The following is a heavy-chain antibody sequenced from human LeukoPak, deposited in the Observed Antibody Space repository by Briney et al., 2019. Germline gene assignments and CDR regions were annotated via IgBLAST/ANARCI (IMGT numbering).Heavy chain of an antibody. CDR2: INSDGSRT. J-gene: IGHJ5*02. D-gene: IGHD2-8*02. CDR1: KFSFSSYW. V-gene: IGHV3-74*01. CDR3: ARVLTGSWDWFDP. Sequence: GSLRLSCAASKFSFSSYWMHWVRQAPGKGLVWVSRINSDGSRTNYADSVKGRFTISRDNAKNMLYLQMSSLRAEDTAVYYCARVLTGSWDWFDPWGQGTLVTVSS.